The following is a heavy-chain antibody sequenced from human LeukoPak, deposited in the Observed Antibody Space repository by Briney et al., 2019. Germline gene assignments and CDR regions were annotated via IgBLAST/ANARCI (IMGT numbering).Heavy chain of an antibody. D-gene: IGHD3-16*01. CDR3: ARDGGGLFDY. CDR2: IYYSGST. V-gene: IGHV4-39*02. CDR1: EFTFNSYG. J-gene: IGHJ4*02. Sequence: GSLRLSCTASEFTFNSYGMHWIRQPPGRGLEWVGSIYYSGSTYYNPSLNSRVTISVDTSKNQLSLELSAVTAADTAVYYCARDGGGLFDYWGQGTLVTVSS.